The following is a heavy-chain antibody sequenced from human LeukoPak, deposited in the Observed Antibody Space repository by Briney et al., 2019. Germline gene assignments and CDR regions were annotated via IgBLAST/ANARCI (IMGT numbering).Heavy chain of an antibody. Sequence: SETLSLTCTVSGVSISSYYWSWIRQPAGKGLEWIGRIYTSGSTNYNPSLKSRVTISLDTSKNQFSLKLSSVTAADTAVYYCANSIDFDYGDYYFDYWGQGALVTISS. J-gene: IGHJ4*02. D-gene: IGHD4-17*01. CDR1: GVSISSYY. CDR2: IYTSGST. CDR3: ANSIDFDYGDYYFDY. V-gene: IGHV4-4*07.